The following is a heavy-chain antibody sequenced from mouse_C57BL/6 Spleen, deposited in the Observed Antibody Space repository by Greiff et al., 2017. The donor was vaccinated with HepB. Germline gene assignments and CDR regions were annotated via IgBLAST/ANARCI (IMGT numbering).Heavy chain of an antibody. V-gene: IGHV1-5*01. CDR1: GYTFTSYW. D-gene: IGHD2-4*01. CDR2: IYPGNSDT. CDR3: TSDYEVYYFDY. J-gene: IGHJ2*01. Sequence: VQLQQSGTVLARPGASVKMSCKTSGYTFTSYWMHWVKQRPGQGLEWIGAIYPGNSDTSYNQKFKGKAKLTAVTSASTASMELSSLTNEDSAVYYCTSDYEVYYFDYWGQGTTLTVSS.